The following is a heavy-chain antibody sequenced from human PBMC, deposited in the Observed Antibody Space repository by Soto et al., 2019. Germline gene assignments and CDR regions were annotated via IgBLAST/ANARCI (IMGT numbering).Heavy chain of an antibody. D-gene: IGHD5-12*01. CDR1: GYTFTTYW. CDR3: ARCCGPKGIGGNDYFDY. Sequence: KISCKGSGYTFTTYWIGWVRQMPGKGLEWMGIIFPGDSDTKYSPSFQGQVTISADKSTSIAYLQWSSLKASDTAIYYCARCCGPKGIGGNDYFDYWGQGTLVNVSS. V-gene: IGHV5-51*01. CDR2: IFPGDSDT. J-gene: IGHJ4*02.